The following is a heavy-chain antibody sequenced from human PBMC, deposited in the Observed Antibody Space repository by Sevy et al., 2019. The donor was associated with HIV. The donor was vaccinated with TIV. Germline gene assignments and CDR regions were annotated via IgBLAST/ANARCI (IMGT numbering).Heavy chain of an antibody. Sequence: GGSLRLSCAASGFTFSSYAMSWVRQAPGKGLEYVSAISSNGGSTYYADSVKGRFTISRDNSKNTLYLQMSSLRAEDTAVYYCVKTADSSGYYDPRFDYWGQGTLVTVSS. V-gene: IGHV3-64D*06. CDR1: GFTFSSYA. D-gene: IGHD3-22*01. CDR2: ISSNGGST. CDR3: VKTADSSGYYDPRFDY. J-gene: IGHJ4*02.